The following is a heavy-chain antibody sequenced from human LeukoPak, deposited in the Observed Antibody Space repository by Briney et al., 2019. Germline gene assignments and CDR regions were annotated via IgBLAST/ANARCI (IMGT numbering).Heavy chain of an antibody. CDR1: GFSLSTSGMR. CDR2: IDWDDDK. V-gene: IGHV2-70*04. D-gene: IGHD3-9*01. Sequence: SGPALVXPTQTLTLTCTFSGFSLSTSGMRVSWIRQPPGKALEWLARIDWDDDKFYSTSLKTRLTISKDTSKNQVVLTMTNMDPVDTATYYCARMRYFDDFDIWGQGTMVTVSS. J-gene: IGHJ3*02. CDR3: ARMRYFDDFDI.